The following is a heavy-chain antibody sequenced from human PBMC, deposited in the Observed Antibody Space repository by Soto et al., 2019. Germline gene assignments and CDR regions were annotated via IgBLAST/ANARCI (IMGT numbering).Heavy chain of an antibody. CDR2: ISYDGSNK. D-gene: IGHD6-6*01. V-gene: IGHV3-30-3*01. CDR3: ARVGGLAAPPYYSYGMDV. Sequence: GGSLRLSCAASGFTFSSYAMHWVRQAPGKGLEWVAVISYDGSNKYYADSVKGRFTISRDNSKNTLYLQMNSLRAEDTAVYYCARVGGLAAPPYYSYGMDVWGQGTTVTVSS. J-gene: IGHJ6*02. CDR1: GFTFSSYA.